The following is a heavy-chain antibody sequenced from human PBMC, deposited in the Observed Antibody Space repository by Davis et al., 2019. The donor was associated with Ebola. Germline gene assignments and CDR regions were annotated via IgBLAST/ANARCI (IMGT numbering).Heavy chain of an antibody. J-gene: IGHJ5*02. CDR2: MNPNSGNT. D-gene: IGHD6-19*01. Sequence: ASVKVSCKASGYTFTSYDINWVRQATGQGLEWMGWMNPNSGNTGYAQKFQGRVTITADESTSTVYMELSSLRSEDTAVYYCARDQQWLVHPTLMPMNWFDPWGQGTLVTVSS. V-gene: IGHV1-8*01. CDR1: GYTFTSYD. CDR3: ARDQQWLVHPTLMPMNWFDP.